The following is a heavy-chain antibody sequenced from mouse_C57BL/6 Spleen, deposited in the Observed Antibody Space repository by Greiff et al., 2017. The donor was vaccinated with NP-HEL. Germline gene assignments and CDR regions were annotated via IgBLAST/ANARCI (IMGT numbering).Heavy chain of an antibody. CDR3: ARHGEYGNPAWFAY. V-gene: IGHV5-6*01. Sequence: EVMLVESGGDLVKPGGSLKLSCAASGFTFSSYGMSWVRQTPDKRLEWVATISRGGSYTYYPDSVKGRFTISRDNAKNTLYLQMSSLKSEDTAVYYCARHGEYGNPAWFAYWGQGTLVTVSA. J-gene: IGHJ3*01. CDR2: ISRGGSYT. CDR1: GFTFSSYG. D-gene: IGHD2-10*02.